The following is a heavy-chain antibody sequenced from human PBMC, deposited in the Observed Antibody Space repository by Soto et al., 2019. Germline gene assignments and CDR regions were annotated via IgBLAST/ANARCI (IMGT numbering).Heavy chain of an antibody. D-gene: IGHD1-26*01. CDR2: ISGSGGST. CDR1: GFTFSSYA. V-gene: IGHV3-23*01. Sequence: PGGPLRLSCAASGFTFSSYAMSWVRQAPGKGLEWVSAISGSGGSTYYADSVKGRFTISRDNSKNTLYLQMNSLRAEDTAVYYCAKDHSGSHYGTAYFDYWGQGTLVTVSS. J-gene: IGHJ4*02. CDR3: AKDHSGSHYGTAYFDY.